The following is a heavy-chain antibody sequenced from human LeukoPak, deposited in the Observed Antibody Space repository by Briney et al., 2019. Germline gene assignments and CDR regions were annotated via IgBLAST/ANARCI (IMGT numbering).Heavy chain of an antibody. Sequence: SETLSLTCTVPGGSISRGGYFWNWIRQSPGKGLEWVGYIYHSGTTDYNPSLKSRITISVDRSKNQISLKLSSVTAADTAVYYCARGKWYFDLWGRGTLVTVSS. CDR3: ARGKWYFDL. J-gene: IGHJ2*01. CDR2: IYHSGTT. V-gene: IGHV4-30-2*06. CDR1: GGSISRGGYF.